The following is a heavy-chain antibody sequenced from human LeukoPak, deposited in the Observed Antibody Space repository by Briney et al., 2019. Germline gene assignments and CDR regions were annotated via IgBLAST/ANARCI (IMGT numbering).Heavy chain of an antibody. CDR3: ATDPSRYYGSGKDY. CDR1: GYTLTELS. V-gene: IGHV1-24*01. Sequence: ASVKVSCKVSGYTLTELSMHWVRQAPGKGLEWMGGFDPEDGETIYAQKFQGRVTMTEDTSTDTAYMELSSLRSEDMAVYYCATDPSRYYGSGKDYWGQGTLVTVSS. CDR2: FDPEDGET. D-gene: IGHD3-10*01. J-gene: IGHJ4*02.